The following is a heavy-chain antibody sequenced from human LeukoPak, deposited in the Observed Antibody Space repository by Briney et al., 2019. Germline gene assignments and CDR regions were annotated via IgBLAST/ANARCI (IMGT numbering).Heavy chain of an antibody. Sequence: GASVKVSCKASGYTFTGCYMHWVRQAPGQGLEWMGWINPNSGGTNYAQKFQGRVTMTRDTSISTAYMELSRLRSDDTAVYYCARHPRWGSYRYYYFDYWGQGTLVTVSS. V-gene: IGHV1-2*02. J-gene: IGHJ4*02. D-gene: IGHD3-16*02. CDR3: ARHPRWGSYRYYYFDY. CDR1: GYTFTGCY. CDR2: INPNSGGT.